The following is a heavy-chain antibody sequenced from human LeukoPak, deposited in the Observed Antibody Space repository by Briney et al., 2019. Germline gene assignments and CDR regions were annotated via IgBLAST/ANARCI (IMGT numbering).Heavy chain of an antibody. V-gene: IGHV3-30*02. D-gene: IGHD3-22*01. CDR1: GFTFSSYG. J-gene: IGHJ4*02. CDR2: IRYDGSNK. Sequence: GGSLRLSCAASGFTFSSYGMHWVRQAPGKGLEWVAFIRYDGSNKYYADSVKGRFTISRDNSKNTLYLQMNSLRAEDTAVYYCAKDQSNYYDSEYYFDYWGQGTLVTVSS. CDR3: AKDQSNYYDSEYYFDY.